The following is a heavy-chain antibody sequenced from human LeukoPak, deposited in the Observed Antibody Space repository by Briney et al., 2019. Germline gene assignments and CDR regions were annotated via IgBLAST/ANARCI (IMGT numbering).Heavy chain of an antibody. CDR1: GFTFSSYW. D-gene: IGHD3-3*01. V-gene: IGHV3-7*01. CDR3: ARIMGYDFWSGYYPHYYYYYMDV. CDR2: IKQDGSEK. J-gene: IGHJ6*03. Sequence: GGSLRLSCAASGFTFSSYWMSWVRQAPGKGLEWVANIKQDGSEKYYVDSAKGRFTISRDNAKNSLYLQMNSLRAEDTAVYYCARIMGYDFWSGYYPHYYYYYMDVWGKGTTVTVSS.